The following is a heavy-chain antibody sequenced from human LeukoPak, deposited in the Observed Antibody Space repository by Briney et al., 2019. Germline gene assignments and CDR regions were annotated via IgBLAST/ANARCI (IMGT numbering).Heavy chain of an antibody. CDR3: RGYGYGLDY. CDR1: GFTFSSYE. D-gene: IGHD5-18*01. Sequence: GGSLRLSCAASGFTFSSYEMNWVRQAPGKGLEWVSYISSGSTIYYAASVEGRFTISRDNAKNSLYLQMNSLRAEDTAVYYCRGYGYGLDYWGQGTLVTVSS. J-gene: IGHJ4*02. CDR2: ISSGSTI. V-gene: IGHV3-48*03.